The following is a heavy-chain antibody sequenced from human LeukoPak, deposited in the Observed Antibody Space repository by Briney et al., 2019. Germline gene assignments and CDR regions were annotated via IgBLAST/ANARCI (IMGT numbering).Heavy chain of an antibody. CDR3: AKVGDAATLHFDY. V-gene: IGHV4-30-4*01. Sequence: SQTLCLTCTVSGVSISSGDYYWSWIGQPPGKGLEWIGYIYYSGTTYYNPSLKSRATISLDTSKNRFSLKLSSVTAADTAVYYCAKVGDAATLHFDYWGQGTLVTVSS. D-gene: IGHD3-16*01. CDR1: GVSISSGDYY. CDR2: IYYSGTT. J-gene: IGHJ4*02.